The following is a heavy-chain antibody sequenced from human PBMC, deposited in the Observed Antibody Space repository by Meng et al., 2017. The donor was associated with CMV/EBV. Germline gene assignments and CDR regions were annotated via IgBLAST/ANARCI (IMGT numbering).Heavy chain of an antibody. CDR3: ARGLSSSSFDY. V-gene: IGHV4-34*01. D-gene: IGHD6-6*01. Sequence: SETLSLTCAVYGGSFSGYYWSWIRQPPGKGLEWIGEINHGGSTNYNPSLKSRVTISVDTSKNQFSLKLSSVTAADTAVYYCARGLSSSSFDYWGQGTLVTVSS. CDR2: INHGGST. CDR1: GGSFSGYY. J-gene: IGHJ4*02.